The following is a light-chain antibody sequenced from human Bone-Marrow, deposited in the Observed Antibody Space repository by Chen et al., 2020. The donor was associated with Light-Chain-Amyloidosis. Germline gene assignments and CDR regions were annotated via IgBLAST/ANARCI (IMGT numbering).Light chain of an antibody. V-gene: IGLV6-57*01. CDR1: RGSIATNS. CDR3: QSYQGSSQGV. Sequence: NFMLTQPHSVSESPGKTVIISCTRSRGSIATNSVQWYQQRPSSSPTPWICEDDQRPSGVPDRFSGSIDRSSNSASLTISGLKTEDEADYYCQSYQGSSQGVFGGGTELTVL. J-gene: IGLJ3*02. CDR2: EDD.